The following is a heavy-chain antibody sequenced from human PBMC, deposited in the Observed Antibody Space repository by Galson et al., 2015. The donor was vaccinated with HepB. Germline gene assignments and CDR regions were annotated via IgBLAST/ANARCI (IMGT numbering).Heavy chain of an antibody. CDR2: IDPSDSYT. CDR3: ATPPGGYGYGRDYYYGMDV. V-gene: IGHV5-10-1*01. D-gene: IGHD5-18*01. CDR1: GYSFATYW. Sequence: QSGAEVKKPGESLRISCKGSGYSFATYWIIWVRQMPGKGLEWMGTIDPSDSYTKYSPSFQGHVTISADKSSTTAYLQWSSLRASDTAMYYCATPPGGYGYGRDYYYGMDVWGQGTTVTVSS. J-gene: IGHJ6*02.